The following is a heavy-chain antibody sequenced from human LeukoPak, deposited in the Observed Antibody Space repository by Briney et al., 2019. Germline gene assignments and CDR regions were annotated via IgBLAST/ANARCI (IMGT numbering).Heavy chain of an antibody. V-gene: IGHV1-3*01. CDR3: ARGELLWFGELSAHFDY. D-gene: IGHD3-10*01. CDR2: INAGNGNT. J-gene: IGHJ4*02. Sequence: ASVKVSCKASGYTFTSYAMHWVRQAPGQRPEWMGWINAGNGNTKYSQKFQGRVTITRDTSASTAYMELSSLRSEDTAVYYCARGELLWFGELSAHFDYWGQGTLVTVSS. CDR1: GYTFTSYA.